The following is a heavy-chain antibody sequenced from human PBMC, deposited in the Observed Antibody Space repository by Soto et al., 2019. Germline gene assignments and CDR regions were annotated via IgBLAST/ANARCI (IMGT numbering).Heavy chain of an antibody. CDR2: IIPIFGTA. CDR3: ARDLPLSVVANDAFDI. Sequence: SVKVSCKASGGTFSSYAISWVRQAPGQGLEWMGGIIPIFGTANYAQKFQGRVTITADESTSTTYMELSSLRSEDTAVYYCARDLPLSVVANDAFDIWGQGTMVTVSS. CDR1: GGTFSSYA. D-gene: IGHD5-12*01. V-gene: IGHV1-69*13. J-gene: IGHJ3*02.